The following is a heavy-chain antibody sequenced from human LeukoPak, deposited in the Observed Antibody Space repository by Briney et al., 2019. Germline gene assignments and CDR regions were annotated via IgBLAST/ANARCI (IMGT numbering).Heavy chain of an antibody. J-gene: IGHJ3*02. CDR3: AKDSGYCSGGSCDTGAFDI. CDR2: ISSSGGSI. CDR1: GFTFSGYS. Sequence: GGSLRLSCAASGFTFSGYSMNWVRQAPGKGLEWASYISSSGGSIFYADSVKGRFTISRNNADNSLYLQMNSLRAEDTAVYYCAKDSGYCSGGSCDTGAFDIWGQGTMVTVSS. V-gene: IGHV3-48*01. D-gene: IGHD2-15*01.